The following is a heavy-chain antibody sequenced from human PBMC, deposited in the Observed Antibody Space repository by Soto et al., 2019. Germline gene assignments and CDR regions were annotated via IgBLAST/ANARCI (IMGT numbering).Heavy chain of an antibody. D-gene: IGHD2-15*01. CDR2: INHSGST. CDR1: GASFNGYY. Sequence: SAMLSLTCAAYGASFNGYYRCWLRQPPGRGLGWIGEINHSGSTNYNPSLKSRVTISVDTSTNQSSMKLSSVTAEDTAVYYCVRVGCSGGSCYHYFDYWGQGTLVTVSS. CDR3: VRVGCSGGSCYHYFDY. J-gene: IGHJ4*02. V-gene: IGHV4-34*01.